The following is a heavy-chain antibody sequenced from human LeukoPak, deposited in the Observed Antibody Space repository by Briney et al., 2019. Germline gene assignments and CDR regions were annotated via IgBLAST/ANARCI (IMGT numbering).Heavy chain of an antibody. CDR2: ILSDGSKE. J-gene: IGHJ5*02. CDR1: GFTFSSYG. CDR3: AKDLLSYYDSSGYTNWFDP. Sequence: PGGSLRLSCAASGFTFSSYGMHWVRQAPGKGLEWVAVILSDGSKEFYTDSVKGRFTISRDNSKNTLYLQMNSLRAEDTAVYYCAKDLLSYYDSSGYTNWFDPWGQGTLVTVSS. V-gene: IGHV3-30*02. D-gene: IGHD3-22*01.